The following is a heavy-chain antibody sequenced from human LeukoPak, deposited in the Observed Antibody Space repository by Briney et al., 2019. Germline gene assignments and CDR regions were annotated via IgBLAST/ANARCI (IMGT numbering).Heavy chain of an antibody. CDR3: AKGGKGFPLGLRFDS. CDR1: GGSIRGYF. D-gene: IGHD2-21*01. V-gene: IGHV4-59*01. Sequence: SETLSLTCTVSGGSIRGYFWTWIRQPPGKGLEWIGYIYYSGSTNYNPSLKSRVTIAVDTSKNQFSLKLTSLTAADTAVYYCAKGGKGFPLGLRFDSWGQGTLV. J-gene: IGHJ4*02. CDR2: IYYSGST.